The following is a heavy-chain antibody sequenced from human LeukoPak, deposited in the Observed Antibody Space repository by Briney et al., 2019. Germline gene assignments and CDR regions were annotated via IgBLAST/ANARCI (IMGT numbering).Heavy chain of an antibody. CDR3: ARGLDSSANEDY. CDR2: ISYDGSNK. J-gene: IGHJ4*02. V-gene: IGHV3-30-3*01. Sequence: GGSLRLSCAASGFTFSSYAMHWVRQAPGKGLGWVAVISYDGSNKYYADSVKGRFTISRDNSKNTLYLQMNSLRAEDTAVYYCARGLDSSANEDYWGQGTLVTVSS. CDR1: GFTFSSYA. D-gene: IGHD3-22*01.